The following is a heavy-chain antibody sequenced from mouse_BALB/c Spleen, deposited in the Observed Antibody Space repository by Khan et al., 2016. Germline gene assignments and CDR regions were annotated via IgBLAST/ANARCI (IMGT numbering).Heavy chain of an antibody. CDR3: TRSPTATRYFDV. CDR1: VYSITSDYA. CDR2: IRYSDST. J-gene: IGHJ1*01. V-gene: IGHV3-2*02. Sequence: EVQLQESGPDLVKPSQSLSLTCTVTVYSITSDYAWNWIRQFPGNKLEWMGYIRYSDSTTYNPSLISRISITRDTSKNQFFLQLYSVTTKDTATYSCTRSPTATRYFDVWGAGTTVTVPS. D-gene: IGHD1-2*01.